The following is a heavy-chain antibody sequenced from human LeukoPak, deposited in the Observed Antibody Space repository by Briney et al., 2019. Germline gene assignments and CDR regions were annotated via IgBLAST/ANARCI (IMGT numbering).Heavy chain of an antibody. CDR3: ATVYCSSTSCYPLAAFDI. CDR2: IIPIFGTA. J-gene: IGHJ3*02. V-gene: IGHV1-69*13. CDR1: GGTFSSYA. D-gene: IGHD2-2*01. Sequence: GAPVKVSCKASGGTFSSYAISWVRQAPGQGLEWMGGIIPIFGTANYAQKFQGRVTITADESTSTAYMELSSLRSEDTAVYYCATVYCSSTSCYPLAAFDIWGQGTMVTVPS.